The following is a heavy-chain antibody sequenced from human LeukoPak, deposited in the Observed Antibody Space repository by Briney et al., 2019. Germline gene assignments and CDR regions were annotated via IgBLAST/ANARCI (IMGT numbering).Heavy chain of an antibody. V-gene: IGHV3-9*01. CDR1: GCTFDDDA. D-gene: IGHD6-13*01. Sequence: GGSLRLSCAASGCTFDDDAMHWVRQAPGKGLEWVSGSSWNSGSIGYADSVKGRFTISRDNAQNSLYLQMNSLRAEATALYYCAKAGGHTAAAGEKDAFDIWGQGTMVTVSS. CDR2: SSWNSGSI. J-gene: IGHJ3*02. CDR3: AKAGGHTAAAGEKDAFDI.